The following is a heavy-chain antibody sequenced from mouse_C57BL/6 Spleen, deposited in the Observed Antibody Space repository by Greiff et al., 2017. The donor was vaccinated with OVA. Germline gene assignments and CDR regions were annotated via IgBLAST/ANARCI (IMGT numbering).Heavy chain of an antibody. V-gene: IGHV5-4*01. CDR3: ARDRDGYLAWFAY. J-gene: IGHJ3*01. CDR1: GFTFSSYA. CDR2: ISDGGSYT. Sequence: EVQGVESGGGLVKPGGSLKLSCAASGFTFSSYAMSWVRQTPEKRLEWVATISDGGSYTYYPDNVKGRFTISRDNAKNNLYLQMSHLKSEDTAMYYCARDRDGYLAWFAYWGQGTLVTVSA. D-gene: IGHD2-3*01.